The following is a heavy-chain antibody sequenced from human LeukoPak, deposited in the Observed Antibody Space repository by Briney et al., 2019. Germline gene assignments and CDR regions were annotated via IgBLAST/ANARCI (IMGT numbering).Heavy chain of an antibody. V-gene: IGHV3-15*01. CDR2: IKSKTDGGTT. D-gene: IGHD3-3*01. Sequence: PGGSLRLSCAASGFTFNNAWMSWVRQAPGKGLEWVGRIKSKTDGGTTDYAAPVKGRFTISRDDSKNTLYLQMNSLKTEDTAVYYCTTADYDFWSGYPFDYWGQGTLVTVSS. CDR1: GFTFNNAW. J-gene: IGHJ4*02. CDR3: TTADYDFWSGYPFDY.